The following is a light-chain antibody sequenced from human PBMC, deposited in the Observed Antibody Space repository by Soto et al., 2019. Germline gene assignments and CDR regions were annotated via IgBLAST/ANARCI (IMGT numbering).Light chain of an antibody. CDR1: QDISNY. CDR3: QQYDNLLIT. V-gene: IGKV1-33*01. Sequence: DIQMTQSPSSLSASVGDRVTITCQASQDISNYLNWYQQKPGKAPKLLIYDASNLETGVPSRFSGSGSGTDFTLTISSLQPEDIETYYCQQYDNLLITFGQGTRLEIK. J-gene: IGKJ5*01. CDR2: DAS.